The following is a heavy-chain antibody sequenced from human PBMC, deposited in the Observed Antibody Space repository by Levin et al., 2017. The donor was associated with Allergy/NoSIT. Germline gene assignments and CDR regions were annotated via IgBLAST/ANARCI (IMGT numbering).Heavy chain of an antibody. Sequence: ASVKVSCKASGYTFSSYGMTWVRQAPGQGLQWMGWISGDNENIKSAEKFRGRVTMTIDTSTSTAYMELRSLTSDDTAVYYCAAQGYSYAYAYWGQGTLVTVSS. CDR1: GYTFSSYG. V-gene: IGHV1-18*01. J-gene: IGHJ4*02. CDR3: AAQGYSYAYAY. CDR2: ISGDNENI. D-gene: IGHD5-18*01.